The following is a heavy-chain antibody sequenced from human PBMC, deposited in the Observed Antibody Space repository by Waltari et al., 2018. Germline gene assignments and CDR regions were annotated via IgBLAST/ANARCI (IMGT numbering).Heavy chain of an antibody. V-gene: IGHV3-23*01. Sequence: EVQLLESGGGLVQPGGSLRLSCAASGFSFSNYDMAWVRQAPGKGVGWVSGIRNSGGNTYYGDSVKVRFAIARDNSRNTLHRQMSGLRAEDTAIYYCTSWRVVAGTGWFDSWGQGTLVTVSS. CDR3: TSWRVVAGTGWFDS. CDR2: IRNSGGNT. CDR1: GFSFSNYD. D-gene: IGHD2-15*01. J-gene: IGHJ5*01.